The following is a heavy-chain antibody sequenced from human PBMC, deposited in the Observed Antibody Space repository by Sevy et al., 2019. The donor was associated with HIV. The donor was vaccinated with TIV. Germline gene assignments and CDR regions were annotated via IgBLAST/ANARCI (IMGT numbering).Heavy chain of an antibody. J-gene: IGHJ3*02. CDR3: ATMGPTYYYDSSGSPTLGAFDI. CDR1: GGTFSSYA. V-gene: IGHV1-69*13. Sequence: ASVKVSCKASGGTFSSYAISWVRQAPGQGLEWMGGIIPIFGTANYGKKFQGRVTITADESTSTAYMELGSLRSEDTAVYYCATMGPTYYYDSSGSPTLGAFDIWGQRTMVTVSS. D-gene: IGHD3-22*01. CDR2: IIPIFGTA.